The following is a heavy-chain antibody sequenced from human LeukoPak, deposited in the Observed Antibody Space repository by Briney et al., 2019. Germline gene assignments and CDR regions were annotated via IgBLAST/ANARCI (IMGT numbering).Heavy chain of an antibody. CDR2: INHSAST. CDR3: ARVVRGEPLRYYYYMDV. D-gene: IGHD3-10*01. Sequence: SETLSLTCAVYGGSFSGYYWSWIRQPPGKGLEWIGEINHSASTNYNPSLKSRVTISVDTSKNQFSLKLSSVTAADTAVYYCARVVRGEPLRYYYYMDVWGKGTTVTVSS. J-gene: IGHJ6*03. V-gene: IGHV4-34*01. CDR1: GGSFSGYY.